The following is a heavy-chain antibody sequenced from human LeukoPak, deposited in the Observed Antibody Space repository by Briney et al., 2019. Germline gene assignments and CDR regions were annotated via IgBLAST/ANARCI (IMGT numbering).Heavy chain of an antibody. CDR2: IYYSGST. Sequence: KPSETLSLTCTVSGGSISSYYWSWIRQPPGKGLEWIGYIYYSGSTNYNPSLKSRVTISVDTSKNQFSLKLSSVTAADTAVYYCARADPSDCSSTSCANFDYWGQGTLVTVSS. D-gene: IGHD2-2*01. CDR1: GGSISSYY. J-gene: IGHJ4*02. V-gene: IGHV4-59*01. CDR3: ARADPSDCSSTSCANFDY.